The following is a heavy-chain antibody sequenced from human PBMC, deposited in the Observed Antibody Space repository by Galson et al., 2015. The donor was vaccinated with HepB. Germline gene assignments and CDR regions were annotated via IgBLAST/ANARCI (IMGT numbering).Heavy chain of an antibody. Sequence: SVKVSCKASGYTFTGYYMHWVRQAPGQGLEWMGWINPNSGGTNYAQKFQGRVTMTRDTSISTAYMELSRLRSDDTAVYYCARDPTTIPYYYYGMDVWGQGTTVTVSS. CDR1: GYTFTGYY. V-gene: IGHV1-2*02. J-gene: IGHJ6*02. CDR2: INPNSGGT. D-gene: IGHD4-11*01. CDR3: ARDPTTIPYYYYGMDV.